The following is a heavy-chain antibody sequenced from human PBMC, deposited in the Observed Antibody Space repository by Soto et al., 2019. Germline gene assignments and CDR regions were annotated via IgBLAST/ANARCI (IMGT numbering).Heavy chain of an antibody. Sequence: SVKVSCKASGGTFSSYTISWVRQAPGQGLEWMGRIIPILGIANYAQKFQGRVTITADKSTSTAYMELSSLRSEDTAVYYCARADEKSPQYYFDYWGQGTLVTVSS. CDR1: GGTFSSYT. J-gene: IGHJ4*02. CDR2: IIPILGIA. CDR3: ARADEKSPQYYFDY. V-gene: IGHV1-69*02.